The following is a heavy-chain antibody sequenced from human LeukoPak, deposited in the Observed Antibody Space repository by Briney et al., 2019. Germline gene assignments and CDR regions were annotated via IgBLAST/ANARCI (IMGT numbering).Heavy chain of an antibody. CDR2: IRNKGNNYAT. CDR3: SRHSDYGGSGNRLDAFDI. J-gene: IGHJ3*02. D-gene: IGHD3-22*01. CDR1: AFTFSGSV. V-gene: IGHV3-73*01. Sequence: GGSLRLSCAASAFTFSGSVMHWVRQASGKGLEWVGHIRNKGNNYATAYGASVKGGFTISRDDSKNTAYLQMNSLKTEDTAVYYCSRHSDYGGSGNRLDAFDIWGQGTMVTVSS.